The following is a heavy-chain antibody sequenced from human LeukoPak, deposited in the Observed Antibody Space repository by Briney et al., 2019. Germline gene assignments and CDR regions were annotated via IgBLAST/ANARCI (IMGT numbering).Heavy chain of an antibody. Sequence: GGSLRPSCAASGFTFSSYAMTRVRQAPGKGLEWVSGITNSGGSTYYADSVKGRFTISRDNSKNTLYLQMNSLRAEDTAVYYCAKDLRESSGWHGNFDYWGQGTLVTVSS. CDR2: ITNSGGST. CDR3: AKDLRESSGWHGNFDY. D-gene: IGHD6-19*01. CDR1: GFTFSSYA. V-gene: IGHV3-23*01. J-gene: IGHJ4*02.